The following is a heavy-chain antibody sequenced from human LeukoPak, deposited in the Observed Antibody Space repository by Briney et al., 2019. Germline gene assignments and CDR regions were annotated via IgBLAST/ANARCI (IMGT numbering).Heavy chain of an antibody. CDR2: MSNTAVT. CDR3: VRHEDLVAIPLGLGAFDL. Sequence: SETLSLTCTVSGGSISSCYWSWIRQIPGKGLEWIGYMSNTAVTGYNPSLESRVSISRDTSKNQFSLKLTSVTAADTAVYYCVRHEDLVAIPLGLGAFDLWGQGTLVPVSS. D-gene: IGHD5-12*01. CDR1: GGSISSCY. V-gene: IGHV4-59*08. J-gene: IGHJ3*01.